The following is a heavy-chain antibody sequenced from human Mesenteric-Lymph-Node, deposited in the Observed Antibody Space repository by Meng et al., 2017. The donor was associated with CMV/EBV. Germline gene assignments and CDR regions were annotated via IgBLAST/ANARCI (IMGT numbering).Heavy chain of an antibody. CDR2: IVPLAGIT. CDR3: ARVIGDTNYFGP. Sequence: SCRASGDTFGTYAVTWVRQAPGQGLEWMGRIVPLAGITNYAQKFQGRLTITADTSMSAVYMQLSSLRSEDTAIYYCARVIGDTNYFGPWGQGTLVTVSS. V-gene: IGHV1-69*04. J-gene: IGHJ5*02. CDR1: GDTFGTYA. D-gene: IGHD2-21*02.